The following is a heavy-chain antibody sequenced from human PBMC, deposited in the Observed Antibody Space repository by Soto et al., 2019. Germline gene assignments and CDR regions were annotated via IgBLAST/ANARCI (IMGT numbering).Heavy chain of an antibody. D-gene: IGHD2-21*01. CDR3: VRGGGGGLFEH. J-gene: IGHJ4*02. Sequence: GGSLRLSCAASGFTFSSYAMTWVRQAPGKGLEWVSIVSYNGGDTYYADSVKGRFTISRDNSKDTVDLQMNGLRAEDTAVYYCVRGGGGGLFEHWGQGVLVTSPQ. CDR2: VSYNGGDT. CDR1: GFTFSSYA. V-gene: IGHV3-23*01.